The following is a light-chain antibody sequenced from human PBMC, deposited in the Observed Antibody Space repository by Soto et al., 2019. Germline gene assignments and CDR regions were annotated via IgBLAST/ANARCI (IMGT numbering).Light chain of an antibody. CDR3: QQRSDWPPELT. J-gene: IGKJ4*01. CDR1: QSVRSS. Sequence: TQSPSTLSASVGDRVTLSCRASQSVRSSLAWFQQKPGQAPRLLIYDASKRATGIPARFSGSASGADFTLTISSLEPGDFAVYYCQQRSDWPPELTFGGGTKVDIK. V-gene: IGKV3-11*01. CDR2: DAS.